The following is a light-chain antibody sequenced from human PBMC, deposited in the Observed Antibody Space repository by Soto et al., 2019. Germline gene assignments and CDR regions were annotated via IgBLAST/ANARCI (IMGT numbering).Light chain of an antibody. CDR2: DAS. Sequence: EIVMTQSPATLSLSPGERATLSCRASQSVSNDLAWYQQRPGQAPRLLIYDASTRVTGIPARFSGSGSGTYFTLTISSLQSEDFAVYYCQQYYNRPPLTFGQGTKVEF. J-gene: IGKJ1*01. CDR3: QQYYNRPPLT. CDR1: QSVSND. V-gene: IGKV3-15*01.